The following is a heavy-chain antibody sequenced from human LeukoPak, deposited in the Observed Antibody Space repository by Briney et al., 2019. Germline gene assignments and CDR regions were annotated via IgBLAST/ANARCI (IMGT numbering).Heavy chain of an antibody. CDR1: RCPFINYG. CDR2: ISSYSGKT. D-gene: IGHD2-2*01. V-gene: IGHV1-18*01. CDR3: ARDFWVRHSAPAPKDL. J-gene: IGHJ5*02. Sequence: ASVKVSCKASRCPFINYGISWVRQAPGQGLEWMGWISSYSGKTKYAQRFQGRVIMTTDTSTSTAYMELRSLRSDDTAVFYCARDFWVRHSAPAPKDLWGQGTLVTVSS.